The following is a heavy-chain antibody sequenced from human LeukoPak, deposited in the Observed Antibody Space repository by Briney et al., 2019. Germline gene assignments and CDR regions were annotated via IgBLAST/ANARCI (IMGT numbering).Heavy chain of an antibody. CDR3: AKDRYYDSSGSLDY. D-gene: IGHD3-22*01. Sequence: PGGSLRLSCAASGFTFDDYAMHWVRQAPGKGLEWVPLISGDGGSTYYADSVKGRFTISRDNSKNSLYLQMNSLRTEDTALYYCAKDRYYDSSGSLDYWGQGTLVTVSS. CDR1: GFTFDDYA. J-gene: IGHJ4*02. V-gene: IGHV3-43*02. CDR2: ISGDGGST.